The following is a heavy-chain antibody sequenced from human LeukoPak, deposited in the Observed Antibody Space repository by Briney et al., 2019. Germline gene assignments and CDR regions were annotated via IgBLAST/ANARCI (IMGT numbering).Heavy chain of an antibody. V-gene: IGHV4-34*01. CDR1: GGSFSGYY. J-gene: IGHJ4*02. CDR2: INHSGST. Sequence: SETLSLTCAVYGGSFSGYYWSWIRQPPGKGLEWIGEINHSGSTNYNPSLKSRVTISVDTSKNQFSLKLSSVTAAGTAVYYCARLARGGCGGDCRIDYWGQGTLVTASS. CDR3: ARLARGGCGGDCRIDY. D-gene: IGHD2-21*02.